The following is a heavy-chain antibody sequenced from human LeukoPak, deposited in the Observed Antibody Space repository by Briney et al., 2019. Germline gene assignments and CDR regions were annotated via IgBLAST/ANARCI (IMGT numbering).Heavy chain of an antibody. Sequence: PGGSLRLSCAASGFMFSNYNMNWVRQAPGKGLEWVSYISSSSSTIYYADSVKGRFTISRDNAKKSAYLQMNSLRAEDTAVFYCAFSGSYGVYWGQGTLVTVSS. CDR3: AFSGSYGVY. V-gene: IGHV3-48*01. CDR1: GFMFSNYN. CDR2: ISSSSSTI. J-gene: IGHJ4*02. D-gene: IGHD1-26*01.